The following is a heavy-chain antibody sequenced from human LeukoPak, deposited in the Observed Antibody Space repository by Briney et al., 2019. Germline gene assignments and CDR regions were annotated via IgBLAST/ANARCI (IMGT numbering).Heavy chain of an antibody. J-gene: IGHJ4*02. CDR1: GGTFSSYA. CDR3: ASPGDLDYGGSRFDY. Sequence: ASVKVSCKASGGTFSSYAISWVRQAPGQGLEWMGRIIPIFGTADYAQKFQGRVTITTDESTSTAYMELSSLRSEDTAVYYCASPGDLDYGGSRFDYWGQGTLVTVSS. CDR2: IIPIFGTA. D-gene: IGHD2-21*02. V-gene: IGHV1-69*05.